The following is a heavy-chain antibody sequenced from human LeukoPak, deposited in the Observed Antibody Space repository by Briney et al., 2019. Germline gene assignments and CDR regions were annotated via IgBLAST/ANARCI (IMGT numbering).Heavy chain of an antibody. CDR1: GFTFTDYY. CDR2: INPHSGVR. J-gene: IGHJ4*02. V-gene: IGHV1-2*02. D-gene: IGHD4-23*01. Sequence: GASVKVSCKASGFTFTDYYIHWVRQAPGQGLEWMGYINPHSGVRSSPQKFQGRVTMTPETYISAVYMELSSVTSDDTAIYYCVREGNDLLSKNFDYWGQGTLVTVSS. CDR3: VREGNDLLSKNFDY.